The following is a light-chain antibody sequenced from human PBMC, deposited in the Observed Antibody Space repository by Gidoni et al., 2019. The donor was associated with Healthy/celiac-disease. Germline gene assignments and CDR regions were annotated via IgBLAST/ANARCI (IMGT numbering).Light chain of an antibody. J-gene: IGLJ1*01. CDR3: QAWDSSTVV. CDR1: KLGDKY. V-gene: IGLV3-1*01. Sequence: SYELTQPPSVSVSPGQTASITCSGDKLGDKYACWYQQKPGQSPVLVIYQDSKRPSGIPERFSGSNSWNTATLTISGTHAMDEADYYCQAWDSSTVVFGTGTKVTVL. CDR2: QDS.